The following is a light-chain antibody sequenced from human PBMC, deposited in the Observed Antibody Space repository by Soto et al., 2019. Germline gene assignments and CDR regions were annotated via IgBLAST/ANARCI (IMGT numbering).Light chain of an antibody. CDR3: CSYAGSSTFDVV. J-gene: IGLJ2*01. CDR2: EGS. Sequence: QSALTQPASVSGSPGQSITISCTGTSSDVGSYNLVSWYQQHPGKAPKLMIYEGSKRPSGVSNRISGSKSGNTASLTISGLQAEDEADYYCCSYAGSSTFDVVVGGGTKLTVL. CDR1: SSDVGSYNL. V-gene: IGLV2-23*03.